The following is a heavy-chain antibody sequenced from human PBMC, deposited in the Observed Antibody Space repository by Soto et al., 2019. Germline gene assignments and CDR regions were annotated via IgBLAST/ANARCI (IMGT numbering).Heavy chain of an antibody. D-gene: IGHD3-10*01. J-gene: IGHJ4*02. CDR3: ARGDQFGFVVDY. V-gene: IGHV1-8*01. CDR2: MVPDSGRT. Sequence: QVQLVQSGAEVQKPGASVKVSCKASGYTFLNHDINWVRQAPGQGLEWMGWMVPDSGRTGYAKKYQGRVTMTRNTSTRTGDMELNSLTNEDTAVYYCARGDQFGFVVDYWGQGTPVTVSS. CDR1: GYTFLNHD.